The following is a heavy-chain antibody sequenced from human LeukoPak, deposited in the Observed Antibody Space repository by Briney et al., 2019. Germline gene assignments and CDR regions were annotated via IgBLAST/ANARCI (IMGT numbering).Heavy chain of an antibody. Sequence: GASVKVSCKASGYTFTSYDINWVRQATGQGLEWMGWMNPNSGNTGYAQKFQGRVTMTRNTSISTAYMELSSLRSEDTAVYYCARDQEAYCSSTSCYRAYAFDIWGQGTMVTVSP. V-gene: IGHV1-8*01. CDR2: MNPNSGNT. CDR3: ARDQEAYCSSTSCYRAYAFDI. CDR1: GYTFTSYD. D-gene: IGHD2-2*01. J-gene: IGHJ3*02.